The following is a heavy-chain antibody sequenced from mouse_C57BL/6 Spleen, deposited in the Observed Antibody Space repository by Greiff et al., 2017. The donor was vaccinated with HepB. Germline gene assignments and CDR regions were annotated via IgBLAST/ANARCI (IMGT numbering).Heavy chain of an antibody. CDR1: GYAFSSSW. CDR3: ARSGVHWYFDV. D-gene: IGHD4-1*01. V-gene: IGHV1-82*01. CDR2: IYPGDGDT. J-gene: IGHJ1*03. Sequence: VKLVESGPELVKPGASVKISCKASGYAFSSSWMNWVKQRPGKGLEWIGRIYPGDGDTNYNGKFKGKAALTADKSSSTAYMQLSSLTSEDSAVYFCARSGVHWYFDVWGTGTTVTVSS.